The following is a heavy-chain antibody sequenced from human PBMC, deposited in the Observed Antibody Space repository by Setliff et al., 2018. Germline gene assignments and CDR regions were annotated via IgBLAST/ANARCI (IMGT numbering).Heavy chain of an antibody. CDR2: IYTSWST. CDR3: AGVSGFQYIDV. J-gene: IGHJ6*03. V-gene: IGHV4-61*09. D-gene: IGHD3-3*01. CDR1: GDSISSRTNY. Sequence: SETLSLTCTVSGDSISSRTNYWSWIRQPAGEGLEWIGQIYTSWSTNYNPSLQSRVTISLDTSKNQFSLKLSSVTAADTAVYYCAGVSGFQYIDVWGKGTTVTVSS.